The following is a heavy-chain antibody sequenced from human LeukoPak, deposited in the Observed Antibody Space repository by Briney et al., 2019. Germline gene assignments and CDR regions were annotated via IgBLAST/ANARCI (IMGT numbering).Heavy chain of an antibody. D-gene: IGHD3-10*01. CDR2: IYYSGST. CDR3: ARGSSGSPHDFYYMDV. V-gene: IGHV4-59*01. Sequence: SETLSLTCAVYGGSFSGYYWSWIRQPPGKGLEWIGYIYYSGSTNYNPSLKSRVTISVDTSKNQFSLKLSSVTAADTAVYYCARGSSGSPHDFYYMDVWGKGTTVTISS. CDR1: GGSFSGYY. J-gene: IGHJ6*03.